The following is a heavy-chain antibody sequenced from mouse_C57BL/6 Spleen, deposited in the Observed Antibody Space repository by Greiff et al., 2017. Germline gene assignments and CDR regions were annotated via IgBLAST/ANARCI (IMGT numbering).Heavy chain of an antibody. CDR3: ASAPSDSPYYFDV. V-gene: IGHV1-81*01. D-gene: IGHD2-4*01. CDR2: IYPRNGNT. CDR1: GYTFTSYG. J-gene: IGHJ2*01. Sequence: QVQLQQSGAELARPGASVKLSCKASGYTFTSYGISWVKQRTGQGLEWIGGIYPRNGNTNYNQKFKGKATLTVDQSSSTAYMELSSLTSEDSAVYFCASAPSDSPYYFDVWGPGTTLTVSS.